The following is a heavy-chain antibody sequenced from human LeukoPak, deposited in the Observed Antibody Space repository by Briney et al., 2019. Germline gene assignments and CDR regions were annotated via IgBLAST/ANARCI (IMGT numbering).Heavy chain of an antibody. CDR1: GFTFSSYA. J-gene: IGHJ4*02. D-gene: IGHD2-15*01. CDR3: ARSVAASRDY. CDR2: INWNGGST. V-gene: IGHV3-20*04. Sequence: GSLRLSCAASGFTFSSYAMSWVRQAPGKGLEWVSGINWNGGSTGYADSVKGRFTISRDNAKNSLYLQMNSLRAEDTALYYCARSVAASRDYWGQGTLVTVSS.